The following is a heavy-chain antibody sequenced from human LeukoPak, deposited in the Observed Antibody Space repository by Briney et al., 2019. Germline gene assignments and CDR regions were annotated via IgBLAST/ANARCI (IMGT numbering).Heavy chain of an antibody. CDR1: GYSFTSYW. Sequence: GESLKISCKGSGYSFTSYWIGWVRQMPGKGLEWMGIIYPGDSDTRYSPSFQGQVTISVDKSISTAYLRWSSLKASDTAMYYCARQRITMVRGVIITTGPFDYWGQGTLVTVSS. D-gene: IGHD3-10*01. V-gene: IGHV5-51*01. CDR3: ARQRITMVRGVIITTGPFDY. CDR2: IYPGDSDT. J-gene: IGHJ4*02.